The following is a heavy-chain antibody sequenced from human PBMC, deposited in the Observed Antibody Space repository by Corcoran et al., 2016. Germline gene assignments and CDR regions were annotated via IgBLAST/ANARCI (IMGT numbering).Heavy chain of an antibody. CDR2: ISAYNGNT. CDR3: ARVREIWVGELLVGYYYYGMDV. CDR1: GYTFTSYG. D-gene: IGHD3-10*01. V-gene: IGHV1-18*01. Sequence: QVQLVQSGAEVKKPGDSVKVSCKASGYTFTSYGISGVRQAPGQRREWMGWISAYNGNTNYAQKLQGRVTMTTDTSTSTAYMELRSLRSDDTAVYYCARVREIWVGELLVGYYYYGMDVWGQGTTVTVSS. J-gene: IGHJ6*02.